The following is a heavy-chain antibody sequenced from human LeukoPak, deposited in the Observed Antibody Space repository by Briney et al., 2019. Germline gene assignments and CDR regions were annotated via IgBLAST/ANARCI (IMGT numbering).Heavy chain of an antibody. CDR1: GFTFDDYA. V-gene: IGHV3-74*01. Sequence: GGSLRLSCAASGFTFDDYAMHWVRQAPGKGLVWVSRINSDGSSTSYADSVKGRFTISRDNAKNTLYLQMNSLRAEDTAVYYCARMEDYYFDYWGQGTLVTVSS. D-gene: IGHD3-3*01. J-gene: IGHJ4*02. CDR3: ARMEDYYFDY. CDR2: INSDGSST.